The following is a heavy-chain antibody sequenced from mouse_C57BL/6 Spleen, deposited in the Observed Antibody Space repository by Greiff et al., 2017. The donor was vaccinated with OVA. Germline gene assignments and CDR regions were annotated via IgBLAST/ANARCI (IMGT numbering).Heavy chain of an antibody. D-gene: IGHD2-3*01. Sequence: QVQLQQPGAELVKPGASVKLSCKASGYTFTSYWMQWVKQRPGQGLEWIGEIDPSDSYTHYNQKFKGKATLTVDTSSSTAYMQLSSLTSEDSAVYYCAKGEGDGPYYFDYWGQGTTLTVSS. CDR2: IDPSDSYT. CDR3: AKGEGDGPYYFDY. V-gene: IGHV1-50*01. CDR1: GYTFTSYW. J-gene: IGHJ2*01.